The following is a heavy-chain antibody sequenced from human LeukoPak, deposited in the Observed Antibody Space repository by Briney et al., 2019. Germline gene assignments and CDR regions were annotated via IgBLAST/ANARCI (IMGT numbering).Heavy chain of an antibody. J-gene: IGHJ4*02. CDR3: ARDFQPGYGDSYSRDYYFDY. V-gene: IGHV4-34*01. CDR1: GGSFSGYY. CDR2: INHSGST. D-gene: IGHD4-17*01. Sequence: PSEILSLTCAVYGGSFSGYYWNWIRQPPGKGLEWIGEINHSGSTNYNPSLKSRVTISVDTSKKQFFLRLSSVTAADTAVYYCARDFQPGYGDSYSRDYYFDYWGQGTLVTVSS.